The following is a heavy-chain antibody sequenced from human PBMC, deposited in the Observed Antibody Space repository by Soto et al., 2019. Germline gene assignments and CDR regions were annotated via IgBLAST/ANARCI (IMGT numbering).Heavy chain of an antibody. J-gene: IGHJ4*02. Sequence: ESGGGVVQPGRSLRLSCAASGFTFSSYAMHWVRQAPGKGLEWVAVISYDGSNKYYADSVKGRFTISRDNSKNTLYLQMNSLRAEDTAVYYCALTGYWGQGTLVTVSS. CDR1: GFTFSSYA. CDR2: ISYDGSNK. V-gene: IGHV3-30-3*01. CDR3: ALTGY.